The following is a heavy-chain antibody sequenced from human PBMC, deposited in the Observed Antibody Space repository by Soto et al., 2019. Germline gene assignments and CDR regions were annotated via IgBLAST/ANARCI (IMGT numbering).Heavy chain of an antibody. Sequence: QVQLVQSGAEVKKPGASVKVSCRVSGYTFTSFGISWVRQAPGQGLEWMAWISSYNDNKKYAQKFQGRVTMTTDKSTSTVYMELRSLRSDDTAMYFCARDRIVAVPAGHAVFDFWGQGTLVTVSS. CDR1: GYTFTSFG. J-gene: IGHJ3*01. CDR3: ARDRIVAVPAGHAVFDF. CDR2: ISSYNDNK. V-gene: IGHV1-18*01. D-gene: IGHD2-2*01.